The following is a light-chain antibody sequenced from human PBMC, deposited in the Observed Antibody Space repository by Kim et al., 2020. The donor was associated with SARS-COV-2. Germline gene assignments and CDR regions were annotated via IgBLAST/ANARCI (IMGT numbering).Light chain of an antibody. V-gene: IGLV3-21*04. CDR1: NIGGKS. CDR2: YDS. J-gene: IGLJ2*01. Sequence: SYELTQPPSVSVAPGKTAMITCGGNNIGGKSVKWYQQKPGQAPVLVISYDSDRPSGIPERFSGSNSGNTATLTINGVEAGDEADYYCQVWDNRSDHAIFGGGTQLTVL. CDR3: QVWDNRSDHAI.